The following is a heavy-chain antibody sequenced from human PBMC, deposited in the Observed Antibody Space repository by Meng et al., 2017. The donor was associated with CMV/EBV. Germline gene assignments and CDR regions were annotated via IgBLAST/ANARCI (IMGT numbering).Heavy chain of an antibody. CDR2: IYYSGST. Sequence: SETLSLTCTVSGGSISSYYWSWIRQPPGEGLEWIGYIYYSGSTNYNPSLKSRVTISVDTSKNQFSLKLSSVTAAETAVYYCARLAAISYLSLGWFDPWGQGTLVTVSS. D-gene: IGHD2-2*02. J-gene: IGHJ5*02. V-gene: IGHV4-59*01. CDR3: ARLAAISYLSLGWFDP. CDR1: GGSISSYY.